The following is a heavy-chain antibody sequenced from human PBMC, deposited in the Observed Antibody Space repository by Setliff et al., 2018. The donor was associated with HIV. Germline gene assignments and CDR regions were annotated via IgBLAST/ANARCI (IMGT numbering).Heavy chain of an antibody. Sequence: ASVKVSCKASGYTFTSYYIHWVRQAPGQGPEWMGVIHPSGGSTSYAQSFQDRVTMTRDTSTSTVYMELSGLRSEDTAVYYCARVRYCSGGSCYGGEYWFDPWGQGTLVTAPQ. J-gene: IGHJ5*02. CDR3: ARVRYCSGGSCYGGEYWFDP. CDR1: GYTFTSYY. V-gene: IGHV1-46*01. CDR2: IHPSGGST. D-gene: IGHD2-15*01.